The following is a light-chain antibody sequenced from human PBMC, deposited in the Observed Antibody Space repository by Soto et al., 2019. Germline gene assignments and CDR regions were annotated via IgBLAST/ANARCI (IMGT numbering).Light chain of an antibody. CDR2: DVS. CDR1: SSDVGGYNY. J-gene: IGLJ1*01. Sequence: QSALTQPRSVSGSPGQSVTISCTGTSSDVGGYNYVSWYQQYPGKAPKLMIYDVSKLPSGVPYRFSGSKSGNTASLTISGLQSEDEADYYCCSYAGSYKGYVFGTGTKLTVL. V-gene: IGLV2-11*01. CDR3: CSYAGSYKGYV.